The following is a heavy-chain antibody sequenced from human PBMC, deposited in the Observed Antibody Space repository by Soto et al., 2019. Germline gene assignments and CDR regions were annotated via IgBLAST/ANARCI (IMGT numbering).Heavy chain of an antibody. CDR2: INTDGTTV. D-gene: IGHD2-2*01. Sequence: GGSLRLSCAASGFTFSNFWMYWVRQAPGKGLVWVSRINTDGTTVTYADSVKGRFTISRDNAKNTLYLQMNGLRVEDTAVYYCAKDLTWGSAAYWGQGALVTVSS. J-gene: IGHJ4*01. CDR3: AKDLTWGSAAY. CDR1: GFTFSNFW. V-gene: IGHV3-74*01.